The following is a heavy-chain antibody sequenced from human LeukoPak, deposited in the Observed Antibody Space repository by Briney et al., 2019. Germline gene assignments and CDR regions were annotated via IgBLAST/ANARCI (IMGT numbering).Heavy chain of an antibody. CDR1: GFTFRSYA. D-gene: IGHD6-19*01. V-gene: IGHV3-30-3*01. J-gene: IGHJ3*02. Sequence: GRSLRVSYVASGFTFRSYAMQWVRQAPGKGLERVAVISYDGSNKYYADSVKGRFTISRDNSKNTLYLQMNSLRAEDTAVYYCARSYIAVAGNDAFDIWGQGTMVTVSS. CDR2: ISYDGSNK. CDR3: ARSYIAVAGNDAFDI.